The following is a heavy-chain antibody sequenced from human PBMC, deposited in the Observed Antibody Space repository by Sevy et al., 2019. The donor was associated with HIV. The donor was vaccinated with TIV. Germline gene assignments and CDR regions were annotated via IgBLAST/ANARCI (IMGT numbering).Heavy chain of an antibody. Sequence: ASVKVSCKASDYTFSTQGFNWVRQAPGQGLEWMGWISAYNGNTKYAQKFQGRVTMTTDTSTSTAYLELRSLTSDDTAVDYCARELAPGYYFDAIGVKRDYYFDYWGQGTLVTVSS. CDR3: ARELAPGYYFDAIGVKRDYYFDY. CDR2: ISAYNGNT. D-gene: IGHD3-22*01. V-gene: IGHV1-18*01. J-gene: IGHJ4*02. CDR1: DYTFSTQG.